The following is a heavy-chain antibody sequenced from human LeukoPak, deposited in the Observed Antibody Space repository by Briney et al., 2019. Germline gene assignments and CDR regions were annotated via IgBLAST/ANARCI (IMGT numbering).Heavy chain of an antibody. CDR3: ARLSRIATAGAYSYHSLDI. CDR1: GGSINGHA. CDR2: VYYTGSS. D-gene: IGHD6-13*01. V-gene: IGHV4-59*11. Sequence: SETLSLTCTVSGGSINGHAWCWIRQPPGRGLEWIGCVYYTGSSEYNASLKSRLTISTDTSNNQLSLKVTSVTAADTAIYSCARLSRIATAGAYSYHSLDIWGQGTTVTVSS. J-gene: IGHJ6*02.